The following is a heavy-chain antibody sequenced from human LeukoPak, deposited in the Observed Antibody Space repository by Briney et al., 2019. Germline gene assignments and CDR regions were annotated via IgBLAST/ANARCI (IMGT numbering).Heavy chain of an antibody. D-gene: IGHD2-21*01. V-gene: IGHV3-7*01. CDR3: VRTCRGGDCYFGMDY. CDR2: IKEDGGEK. Sequence: PGGSLRLSCAVSGFTFNKFWMTWVRQPPGKGLEWVANIKEDGGEKHSADSVKGRITISRDNIKNSLYLQMNSLRAEDTAVYYCVRTCRGGDCYFGMDYWGKGTLVTVSS. J-gene: IGHJ4*02. CDR1: GFTFNKFW.